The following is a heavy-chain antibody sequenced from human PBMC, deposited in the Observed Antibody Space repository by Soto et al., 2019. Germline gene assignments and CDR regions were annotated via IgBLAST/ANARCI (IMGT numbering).Heavy chain of an antibody. D-gene: IGHD4-4*01. Sequence: ASVQVSCQASGYTFTGYFMHWVRQAPGQGLEWMGWINPNSGGTNYAQKFQGRVTMTRDTSISTAYMELSRLRSDDTAVYYCARVNPYSNYHYYGMDVWGQGTTVTVSS. V-gene: IGHV1-2*02. CDR3: ARVNPYSNYHYYGMDV. CDR2: INPNSGGT. J-gene: IGHJ6*02. CDR1: GYTFTGYF.